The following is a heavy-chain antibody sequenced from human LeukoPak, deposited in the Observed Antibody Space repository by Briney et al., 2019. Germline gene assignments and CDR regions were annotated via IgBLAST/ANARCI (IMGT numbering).Heavy chain of an antibody. J-gene: IGHJ3*02. CDR2: IYYSGST. V-gene: IGHV4-30-4*01. CDR1: GGSISSGDFY. CDR3: ARGITRRRVFDI. D-gene: IGHD3-10*01. Sequence: MSSETLSLTCTVSGGSISSGDFYWSWIRQPPGKGLEWIGYIYYSGSTYYNPSLESRVTISVDTSKNQFSLKLSSVTAADTAVYYCARGITRRRVFDIWGQGTRVTVSS.